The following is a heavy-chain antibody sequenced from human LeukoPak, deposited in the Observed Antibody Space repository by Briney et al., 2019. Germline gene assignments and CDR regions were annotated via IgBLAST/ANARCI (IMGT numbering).Heavy chain of an antibody. D-gene: IGHD3-10*01. CDR3: AKAGTYMVRGVIMDY. V-gene: IGHV3-23*01. CDR2: ISGSGGST. J-gene: IGHJ4*02. CDR1: GFTFSSYA. Sequence: GGSLRLSCAASGFTFSSYAMSWVRQAPGKGLEWVSAISGSGGSTYYADSVKGRFTISRDNSENTLYLQMNSLRAEDTAVYYCAKAGTYMVRGVIMDYWGQGTLVTVSS.